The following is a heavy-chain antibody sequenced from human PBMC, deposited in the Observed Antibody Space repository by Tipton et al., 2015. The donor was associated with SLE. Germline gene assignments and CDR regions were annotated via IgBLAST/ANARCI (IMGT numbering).Heavy chain of an antibody. J-gene: IGHJ1*01. CDR2: IYISGST. D-gene: IGHD2-21*01. CDR1: GGSISSGSYY. Sequence: TLSLTCTVSGGSISSGSYYWSWIRQPAGKGLEWIGRIYISGSTNFNPSLKSRVTISADTTKNQFSLKLSSVTAADTAVYYCASLAYCGGDCSWLQHWGQGTLVTVSS. V-gene: IGHV4-61*02. CDR3: ASLAYCGGDCSWLQH.